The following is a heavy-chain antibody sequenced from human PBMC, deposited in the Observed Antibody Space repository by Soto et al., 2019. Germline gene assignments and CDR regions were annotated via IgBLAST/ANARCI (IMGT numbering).Heavy chain of an antibody. J-gene: IGHJ6*03. CDR3: ARSNHEVVPAKAYYYYMDV. CDR1: GYTFTSNG. CDR2: ISAYNGNT. V-gene: IGHV1-18*01. D-gene: IGHD2-2*01. Sequence: QVQLVQSGAEVKKPGASVKVSCKASGYTFTSNGISWVRQAPGQGLEWMGWISAYNGNTNYAQKLQGRVTMTTDTSTSTAYMELRSLRSDDTAVYYCARSNHEVVPAKAYYYYMDVWGKGTTVTVSS.